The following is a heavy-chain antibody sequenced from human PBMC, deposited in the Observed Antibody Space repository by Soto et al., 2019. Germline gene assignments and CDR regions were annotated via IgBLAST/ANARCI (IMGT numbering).Heavy chain of an antibody. CDR2: IDPSDSYT. CDR1: GYSFTSYW. Sequence: EVQLVQSGAEVKKPGESLRISCKGSGYSFTSYWISWVRQMPGKGLEWIGRIDPSDSYTNYSPSFQGHVTISADKSISTAYLQWSSLKASDTAMYYCARLAMATRRGYYGMDVWGQGTTVTVSS. J-gene: IGHJ6*02. CDR3: ARLAMATRRGYYGMDV. D-gene: IGHD5-12*01. V-gene: IGHV5-10-1*01.